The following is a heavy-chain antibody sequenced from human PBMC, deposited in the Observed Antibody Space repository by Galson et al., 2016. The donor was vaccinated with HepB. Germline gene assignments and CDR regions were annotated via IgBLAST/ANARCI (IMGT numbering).Heavy chain of an antibody. CDR2: IYYSGST. D-gene: IGHD3-10*01. V-gene: IGHV4-59*01. CDR1: GGSISTYY. CDR3: ARDSAGSFDL. Sequence: LSLTCTVSGGSISTYYWNWIRQPPGNGLEWIGYIYYSGSTNYNPPLKSRVTLSVDTSKNQFSLKLTSVTAADTAVYYCARDSAGSFDLWGRGTLVTVSS. J-gene: IGHJ2*01.